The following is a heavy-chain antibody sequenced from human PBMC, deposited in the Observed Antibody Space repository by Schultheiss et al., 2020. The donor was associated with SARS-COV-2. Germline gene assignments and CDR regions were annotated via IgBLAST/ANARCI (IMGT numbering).Heavy chain of an antibody. D-gene: IGHD5-12*01. CDR1: GGSFSGYY. V-gene: IGHV4-34*01. CDR3: ARGQGEATPSNWFDP. J-gene: IGHJ5*02. Sequence: SETLSLTCAVYGGSFSGYYWSWIRQPPGKGLEWIGEINHSGSTNYNPSLKSRVTMSVDTSKNQFSLKLSSVTAADTAVYYCARGQGEATPSNWFDPWGQGTLVTVSS. CDR2: INHSGST.